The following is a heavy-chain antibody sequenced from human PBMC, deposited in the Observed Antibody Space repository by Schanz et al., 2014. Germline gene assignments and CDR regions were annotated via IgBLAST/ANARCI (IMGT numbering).Heavy chain of an antibody. J-gene: IGHJ4*02. CDR2: IAGDGGGP. D-gene: IGHD3-3*01. V-gene: IGHV3-23*01. CDR1: GFTFRRYG. Sequence: EVQMLESGGGLVQPGGSLRLSCVASGFTFRRYGMSWVRQAPGKGLEWVSVIAGDGGGPNYVDSVKGRFTISRDNSDNTLYLQMNNLRAEDTAVYYCARGSGIFDSWGQGTLVTVSS. CDR3: ARGSGIFDS.